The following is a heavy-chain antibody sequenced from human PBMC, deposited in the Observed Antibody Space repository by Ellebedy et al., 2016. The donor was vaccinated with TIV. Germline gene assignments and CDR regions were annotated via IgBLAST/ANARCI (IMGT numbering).Heavy chain of an antibody. CDR3: AKAGYSSSLDV. J-gene: IGHJ4*02. Sequence: GESLKISCTVSGVALTNSIIHWVRQAPGKGLEWVALFSHDEGNKAYIDSVRGRFTISSDNSKNTLYLQMNSLRAEDTAVYYCAKAGYSSSLDVWGQGALVTVSS. D-gene: IGHD6-13*01. CDR2: FSHDEGNK. V-gene: IGHV3-30*04. CDR1: GVALTNSI.